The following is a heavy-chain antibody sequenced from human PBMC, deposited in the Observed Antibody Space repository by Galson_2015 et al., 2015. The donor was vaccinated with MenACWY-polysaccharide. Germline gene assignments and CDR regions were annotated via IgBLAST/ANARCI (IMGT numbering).Heavy chain of an antibody. V-gene: IGHV3-23*01. CDR2: ISDSGGRT. J-gene: IGHJ6*02. CDR3: ASEDAYYYGMDV. Sequence: SLRLSCAASGFTFSRHWMHWVRQAPGKGLVWVSRISDSGGRTFYADSVKGRFTISRDNSKNMLYLQMNSLRVDDAAVYYCASEDAYYYGMDVWGQGTTVTVSS. CDR1: GFTFSRHW.